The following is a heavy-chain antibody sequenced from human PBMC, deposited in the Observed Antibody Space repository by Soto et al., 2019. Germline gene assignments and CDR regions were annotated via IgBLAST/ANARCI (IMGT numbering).Heavy chain of an antibody. D-gene: IGHD4-17*01. CDR2: SSSSGST. Sequence: SETLSLTCSVSGGSINSREFYWSWIRQPPGKGLEWIGYSSSSGSTYYNPSLKSRGTISVDTSKNQFSLKLTSVTAADTAVYYCAREYGASWYFDLWGRGTLVTVSS. J-gene: IGHJ2*01. V-gene: IGHV4-30-4*01. CDR3: AREYGASWYFDL. CDR1: GGSINSREFY.